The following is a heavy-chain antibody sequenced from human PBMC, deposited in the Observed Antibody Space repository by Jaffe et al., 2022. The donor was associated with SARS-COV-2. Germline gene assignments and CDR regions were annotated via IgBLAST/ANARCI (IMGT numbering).Heavy chain of an antibody. D-gene: IGHD3-22*01. Sequence: QVQLVESGGGLVKPGGSLRLSCAASGFTFSDYYMSWIRQAPGKGLEWVSYISSSSSYTNYADSVKGRFTISRDNAKNSLYLQMNSLRAEDTAVYYCARSHYYYDSSGKSGGNWFDPWGQGTLVTVSS. CDR2: ISSSSSYT. J-gene: IGHJ5*02. V-gene: IGHV3-11*06. CDR1: GFTFSDYY. CDR3: ARSHYYYDSSGKSGGNWFDP.